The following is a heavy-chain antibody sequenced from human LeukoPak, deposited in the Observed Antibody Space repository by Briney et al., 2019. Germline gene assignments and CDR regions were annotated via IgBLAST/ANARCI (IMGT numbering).Heavy chain of an antibody. J-gene: IGHJ4*02. V-gene: IGHV1-69*04. CDR3: ARDYYDSSGYPLY. Sequence: SVKVSCKASGGTFSSYAISWVRQAPGQGLEWMGRIIPILGIANYAQKFQGRVTITADKSTSTAYMELSSLRSEDTAVYYCARDYYDSSGYPLYWGQGTLVTVSS. CDR1: GGTFSSYA. D-gene: IGHD3-22*01. CDR2: IIPILGIA.